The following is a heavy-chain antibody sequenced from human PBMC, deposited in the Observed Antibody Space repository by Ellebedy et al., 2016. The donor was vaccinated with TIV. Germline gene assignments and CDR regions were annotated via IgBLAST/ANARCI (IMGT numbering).Heavy chain of an antibody. D-gene: IGHD6-13*01. CDR1: GFTFSSNA. CDR2: ISGSGGST. J-gene: IGHJ4*02. Sequence: GESLKISCAASGFTFSSNAMSWVRQAPGKGLEWVSTISGSGGSTYYADSVKGRFTISRDNSKNTLYLQMNSLRAEDTAVYYCARGHIAGRFDYWGQGTLVTVSS. CDR3: ARGHIAGRFDY. V-gene: IGHV3-23*01.